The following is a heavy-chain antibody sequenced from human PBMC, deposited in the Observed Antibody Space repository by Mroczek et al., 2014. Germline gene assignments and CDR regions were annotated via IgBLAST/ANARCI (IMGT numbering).Heavy chain of an antibody. CDR3: ARGRHIAAAGKYWYFDL. D-gene: IGHD6-13*01. CDR2: INRNGST. CDR1: GGSFSGYY. J-gene: IGHJ2*01. Sequence: QVQLQQWGAGLLKPSETLSLTCAVYGGSFSGYYWSWIRQPPGKGLEWIGEINRNGSTNYNPSLKSRVTISVDTSKNQFSLKLSSVTAADTAVYYCARGRHIAAAGKYWYFDLWGRGTLVTVSS. V-gene: IGHV4-34*01.